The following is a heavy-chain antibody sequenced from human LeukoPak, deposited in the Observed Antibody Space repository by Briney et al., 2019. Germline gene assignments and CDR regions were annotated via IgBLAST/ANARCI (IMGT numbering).Heavy chain of an antibody. V-gene: IGHV3-21*01. CDR3: ARDSEYGSSWSEYHHYGMDV. Sequence: PGESLRLSCAASGFTFRSYTINWVRQAPGRGLEWVASISSRGTYIYYADSVRGRFTISRDDAENSLYLHMNSLRAEDTAVYYCARDSEYGSSWSEYHHYGMDVWGQGTTVTVSS. D-gene: IGHD2-15*01. J-gene: IGHJ6*02. CDR2: ISSRGTYI. CDR1: GFTFRSYT.